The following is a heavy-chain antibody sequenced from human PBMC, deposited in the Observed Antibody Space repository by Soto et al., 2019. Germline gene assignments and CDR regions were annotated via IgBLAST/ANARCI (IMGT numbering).Heavy chain of an antibody. J-gene: IGHJ6*02. Sequence: GGSLRLSCAASEFTFSNYAMHWVRQPPGKGLQWLAVISYDGNNKYYADSVEGRFTISRDNSKNTVYLQMNSLRLEDTAVYYCARPTRQWLGLRYYYGMGVWGQGTTVTVSS. CDR2: ISYDGNNK. V-gene: IGHV3-30*03. CDR1: EFTFSNYA. D-gene: IGHD6-19*01. CDR3: ARPTRQWLGLRYYYGMGV.